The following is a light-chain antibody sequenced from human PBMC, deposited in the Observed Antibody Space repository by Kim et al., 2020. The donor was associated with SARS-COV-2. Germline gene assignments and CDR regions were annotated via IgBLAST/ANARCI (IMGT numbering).Light chain of an antibody. CDR3: AAWDDSLGGVI. CDR1: SSNIGSNY. J-gene: IGLJ2*01. V-gene: IGLV1-47*01. Sequence: GQRVTISCYGSSSNIGSNYVYWYQQLPGTAPKLLIYRNNQRPSGVPDRFSGSNSGTSASLAISGLRSEDEADYYCAAWDDSLGGVIFGGGTQLTVL. CDR2: RNN.